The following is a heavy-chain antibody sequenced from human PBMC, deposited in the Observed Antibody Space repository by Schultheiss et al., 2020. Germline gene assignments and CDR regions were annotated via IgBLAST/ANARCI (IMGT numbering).Heavy chain of an antibody. D-gene: IGHD3-3*01. J-gene: IGHJ4*02. Sequence: ASVKVSCKASGYTFTGYYMHWVRQAPGQGLEWMGWINPNSGGTNYAQKFQGWVTMTTDTSTSTAYMELRSLRSDDTAVYYCAREWSGYYGVDYWGQGTLVTVSS. V-gene: IGHV1-2*04. CDR1: GYTFTGYY. CDR2: INPNSGGT. CDR3: AREWSGYYGVDY.